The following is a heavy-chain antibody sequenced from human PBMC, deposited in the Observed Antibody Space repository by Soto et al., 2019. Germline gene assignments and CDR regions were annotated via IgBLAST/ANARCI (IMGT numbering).Heavy chain of an antibody. Sequence: SETLSLTCTVSSGSISSYYWSWIRQPPGRGLEWIGYIHYTGSTNYNSSLKSRVSISVDTSKNQFSLKLSSVTAADTAVYYCARVQGYYDYVWGSYRPSWFDPWGQGTLVTVS. CDR3: ARVQGYYDYVWGSYRPSWFDP. J-gene: IGHJ5*02. CDR1: SGSISSYY. D-gene: IGHD3-16*02. CDR2: IHYTGST. V-gene: IGHV4-59*01.